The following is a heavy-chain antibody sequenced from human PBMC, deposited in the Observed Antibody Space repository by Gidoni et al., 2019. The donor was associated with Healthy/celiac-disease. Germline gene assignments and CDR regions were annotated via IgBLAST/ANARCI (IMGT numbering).Heavy chain of an antibody. J-gene: IGHJ3*02. CDR2: IDYSGST. D-gene: IGHD4-17*01. V-gene: IGHV4-31*03. CDR1: GGSISSGGYY. Sequence: QVQLQESGQGLVKPSQTLSLTCTVSGGSISSGGYYWSWIRQHPGKGLEWIGYIDYSGSTYYNPSLKSRVTISGDTSKNQFSLKLSSGSAADTAVYYCARDRGDYGQVAFDIWGQGTMVTVSA. CDR3: ARDRGDYGQVAFDI.